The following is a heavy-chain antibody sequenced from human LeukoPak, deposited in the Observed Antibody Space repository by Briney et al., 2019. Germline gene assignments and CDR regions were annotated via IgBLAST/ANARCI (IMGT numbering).Heavy chain of an antibody. J-gene: IGHJ4*02. Sequence: GGSLRLSCAASGFTFSSYAMSWVRQAPGKGLEWVSAISGSGGSTYYADSVKGRFTISRDNSKNTLYLRMNSLRAEDTAVYYCAKVPDYSNYGIDYWGQGTLVTVSS. CDR2: ISGSGGST. CDR1: GFTFSSYA. D-gene: IGHD4-4*01. CDR3: AKVPDYSNYGIDY. V-gene: IGHV3-23*01.